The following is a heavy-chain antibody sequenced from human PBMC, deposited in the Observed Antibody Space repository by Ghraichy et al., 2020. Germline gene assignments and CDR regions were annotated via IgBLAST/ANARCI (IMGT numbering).Heavy chain of an antibody. CDR2: ISYTGNT. J-gene: IGHJ4*02. Sequence: SETLSLTCNVSGVSMSYYFWSWIRQHPGQGLEYIGYISYTGNTNYNHSLKSRLTISVDTSKKQFSLTLTSVTAADTALYYCVPFDSGGFDHWGQGTLVAVSS. D-gene: IGHD2-15*01. CDR1: GVSMSYYF. CDR3: VPFDSGGFDH. V-gene: IGHV4-59*01.